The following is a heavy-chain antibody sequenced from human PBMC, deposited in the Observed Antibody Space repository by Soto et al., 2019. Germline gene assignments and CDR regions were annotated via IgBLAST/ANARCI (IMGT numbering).Heavy chain of an antibody. CDR1: GFTFSNAW. Sequence: GGSLRLSCAASGFTFSNAWMNWVRQAPGKGLEWVGRIKSKTDGGTTDYAAPVKGRFTISRDDSKNTLYLQMNSLKTEDTAVYYCTTTLDSSGYYYYYGMDVWGQGTTVTVSS. CDR2: IKSKTDGGTT. CDR3: TTTLDSSGYYYYYGMDV. V-gene: IGHV3-15*07. J-gene: IGHJ6*02. D-gene: IGHD3-22*01.